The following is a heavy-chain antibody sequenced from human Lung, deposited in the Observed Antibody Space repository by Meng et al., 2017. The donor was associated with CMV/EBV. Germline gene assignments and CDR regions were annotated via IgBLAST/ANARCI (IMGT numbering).Heavy chain of an antibody. CDR2: VSGSGDNR. D-gene: IGHD5-12*01. CDR1: GFTFSAFA. Sequence: GGSXRLXXAASGFTFSAFAMSWVRQAPGKGLEWVSSVSGSGDNRYYADSVKGRFTMSRDNSKKTLYLEMNSLRAEDTALYYCAKDRNIVTTSFDPWGQGTXVTVSS. V-gene: IGHV3-23*01. J-gene: IGHJ5*02. CDR3: AKDRNIVTTSFDP.